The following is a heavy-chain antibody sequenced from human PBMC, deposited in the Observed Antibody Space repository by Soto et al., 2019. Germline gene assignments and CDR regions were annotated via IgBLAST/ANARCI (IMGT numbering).Heavy chain of an antibody. CDR1: GFAFRLYA. CDR2: VSVSGDKR. Sequence: EVQLLESGGGLVQPGESLRLSCATSGFAFRLYAMSWVRQGTGKGLEWVAGVSVSGDKRYYADSAKGRFTISRDISKNTLYLEMNSLRADDTAIYYCAKRGRPGYDKGDWFDPWGQGTLVTVSS. J-gene: IGHJ5*02. D-gene: IGHD5-12*01. V-gene: IGHV3-23*01. CDR3: AKRGRPGYDKGDWFDP.